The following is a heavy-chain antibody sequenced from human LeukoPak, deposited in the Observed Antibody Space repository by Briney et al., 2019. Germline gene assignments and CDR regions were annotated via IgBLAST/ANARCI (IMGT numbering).Heavy chain of an antibody. D-gene: IGHD2-2*01. CDR3: ATGRSCTTCYLPDY. J-gene: IGHJ4*02. Sequence: PGGSLRLSCAASGFTISSYAMSWVRQAPGKGLEWVSASSGSGGSTYYADSVKGRFTISRDNAKNSLYLQMNSLRAEDTAVYHCATGRSCTTCYLPDYWGQGTLVTVSS. CDR2: SSGSGGST. V-gene: IGHV3-23*01. CDR1: GFTISSYA.